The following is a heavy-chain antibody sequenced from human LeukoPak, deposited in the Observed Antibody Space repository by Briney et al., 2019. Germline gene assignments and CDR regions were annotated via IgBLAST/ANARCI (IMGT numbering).Heavy chain of an antibody. CDR3: ARDRLLFYALDI. CDR2: IKQDGSEK. J-gene: IGHJ3*02. Sequence: GGSLRLSCAASGFTFSSYSMKWVRQAPGKGLEWVANIKQDGSEKNYVDSVKGRFTISRDNAKNSLSLQMNSLRAEDTAVYYCARDRLLFYALDIWGQGTMVTVSS. CDR1: GFTFSSYS. V-gene: IGHV3-7*01.